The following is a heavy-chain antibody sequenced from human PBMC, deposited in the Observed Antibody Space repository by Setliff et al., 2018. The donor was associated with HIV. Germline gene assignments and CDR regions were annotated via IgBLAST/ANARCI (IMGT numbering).Heavy chain of an antibody. CDR3: ARGGLRWELLLPSMWFDS. CDR1: GGSINSESHY. J-gene: IGHJ5*01. CDR2: IYYTGST. D-gene: IGHD2-15*01. Sequence: PSETLSLTCNVSGGSINSESHYWAWIRQPPGKGLEWIGSIYYTGSTYYNPSLNSRLTISMDTSKTHFFLRLTSATAADTALYYCARGGLRWELLLPSMWFDSGGQGARVTVSS. V-gene: IGHV4-39*02.